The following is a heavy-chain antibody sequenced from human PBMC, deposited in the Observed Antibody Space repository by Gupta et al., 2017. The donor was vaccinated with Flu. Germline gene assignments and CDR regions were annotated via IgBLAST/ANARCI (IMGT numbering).Heavy chain of an antibody. J-gene: IGHJ3*02. CDR3: ARVGAYSDYEIDAFDI. D-gene: IGHD4-17*01. Sequence: QVQLVQSGAAVKKPGASVKVSCKASGYTFTSYGLSWVRQAPGQGLEWMGWIGGNTDLAQKCQGRVTMTRDTSTSTAYMEVRSLRSDDTAIYYCARVGAYSDYEIDAFDIWGQGTLVTVAS. V-gene: IGHV1-18*01. CDR1: GYTFTSYG. CDR2: IGGNT.